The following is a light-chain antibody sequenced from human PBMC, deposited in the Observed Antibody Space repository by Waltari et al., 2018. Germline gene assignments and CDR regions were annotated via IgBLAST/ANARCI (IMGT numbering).Light chain of an antibody. J-gene: IGKJ2*01. CDR3: QQYKSYF. CDR2: DAS. V-gene: IGKV1-5*01. CDR1: QSISIW. Sequence: DIQMTQSPSTLSASVGDRVTITCRASQSISIWLAWYQQQPGKAPKLLIYDASSLESGVPSRFSGSGSGTEFTLTITNLQPDDFATYYCQQYKSYFFGQGTKVEIK.